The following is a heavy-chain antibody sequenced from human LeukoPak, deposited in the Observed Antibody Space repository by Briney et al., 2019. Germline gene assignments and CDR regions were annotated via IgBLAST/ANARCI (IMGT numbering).Heavy chain of an antibody. CDR3: TREITIFGVVIHDAFDI. V-gene: IGHV3-49*04. CDR2: IRSKAYGGTT. J-gene: IGHJ3*02. CDR1: GFTFGDYA. D-gene: IGHD3-3*01. Sequence: GGSLRLSCTASGFTFGDYAMSWVRQAPGKGLEWVGFIRSKAYGGTTEYAASVKGRFTISRDYSKSIAYLQMNSLKTEDTAVYYCTREITIFGVVIHDAFDIWGQGTMVTVSS.